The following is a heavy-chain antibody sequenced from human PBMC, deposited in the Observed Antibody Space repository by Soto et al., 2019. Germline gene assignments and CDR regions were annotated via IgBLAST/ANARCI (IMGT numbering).Heavy chain of an antibody. CDR3: ARDPSPCTSGWYGIDF. D-gene: IGHD6-19*01. V-gene: IGHV3-30*04. J-gene: IGHJ4*01. CDR1: GFMFSAYA. CDR2: ISYDGTNK. Sequence: GGSLRLSCAASGFMFSAYAMLWVRQAPGKGLEWVAAISYDGTNKYYADSIKGRFTISRDNPANTLFLQVNSLRREDTAMYYCARDPSPCTSGWYGIDFWGHGTLVTVSS.